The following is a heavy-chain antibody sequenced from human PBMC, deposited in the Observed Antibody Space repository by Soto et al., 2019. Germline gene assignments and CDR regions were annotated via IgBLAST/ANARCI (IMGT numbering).Heavy chain of an antibody. CDR1: GYTFTSYG. CDR2: ISAYNGNT. CDR3: ARMSHLPNNKQTYYDILTGYYYYYYYGMDV. J-gene: IGHJ6*02. Sequence: VASVKVSCKASGYTFTSYGISWVRQAPGQGLEWMGWISAYNGNTNYAQKLQGRVTMTTDTSTSTACMELRSLRSDDTAVYYCARMSHLPNNKQTYYDILTGYYYYYYYGMDVWGQGTTVTVSS. D-gene: IGHD3-9*01. V-gene: IGHV1-18*01.